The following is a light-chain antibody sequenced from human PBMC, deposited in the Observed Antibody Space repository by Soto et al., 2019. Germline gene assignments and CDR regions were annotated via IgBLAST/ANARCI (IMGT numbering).Light chain of an antibody. Sequence: EIVMTQSPATLSVSPGERATLSCRASQSVSNNLAWYRQKPGPAPRLLIYGASTRDTGIPARFSGSGSGTEFTLTISSLQSEDCAVYYCQQDNNCPRTCGQGTKVEIK. CDR2: GAS. V-gene: IGKV3-15*01. J-gene: IGKJ1*01. CDR3: QQDNNCPRT. CDR1: QSVSNN.